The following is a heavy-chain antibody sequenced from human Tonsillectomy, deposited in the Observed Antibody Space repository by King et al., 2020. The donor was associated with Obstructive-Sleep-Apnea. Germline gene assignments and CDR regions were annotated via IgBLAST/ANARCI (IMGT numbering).Heavy chain of an antibody. Sequence: VQLQESGPGLVKPSETLSLTCTVSGASISSFYWSWIRQPPGRGLEWIGYIYYSGSTSYNPSLKSRVTLSVDTSKDQFSLKLRSVTAADTAIYYCASMVEMATNFFDSGGQGTLVTVSS. CDR2: IYYSGST. CDR1: GASISSFY. V-gene: IGHV4-59*01. J-gene: IGHJ4*02. CDR3: ASMVEMATNFFDS. D-gene: IGHD5-24*01.